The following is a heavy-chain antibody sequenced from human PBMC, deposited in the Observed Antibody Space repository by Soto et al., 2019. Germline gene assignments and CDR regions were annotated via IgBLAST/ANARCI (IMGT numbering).Heavy chain of an antibody. V-gene: IGHV3-21*01. CDR2: ISKSSRYI. D-gene: IGHD3-22*01. CDR1: GFTFSSYS. J-gene: IGHJ4*02. Sequence: GGSLRLSCAASGFTFSSYSMNWVRQAPGKGLKRVSSISKSSRYIYYADSVKGRFTISRDNAKNSLYLQVNSLRAEDTAVYYCARDYYDSFFDYWGQGTLVTVSS. CDR3: ARDYYDSFFDY.